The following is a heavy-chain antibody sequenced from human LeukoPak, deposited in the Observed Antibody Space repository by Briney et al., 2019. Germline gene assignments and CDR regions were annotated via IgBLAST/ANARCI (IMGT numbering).Heavy chain of an antibody. V-gene: IGHV4-38-2*01. Sequence: PSETLSLTCAVSGYSISSGYYLGWIRQPPGKGLEWIGSIYHSGSTYYNPSLKHRVTISVDSSKHQFSLKLSSVTAADTAVYYCARLHQGNSDYWGQGTLVTVSS. CDR1: GYSISSGYY. CDR2: IYHSGST. CDR3: ARLHQGNSDY. J-gene: IGHJ4*02. D-gene: IGHD2-2*01.